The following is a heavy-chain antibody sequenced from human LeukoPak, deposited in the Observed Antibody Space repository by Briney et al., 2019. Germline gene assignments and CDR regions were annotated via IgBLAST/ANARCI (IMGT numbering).Heavy chain of an antibody. CDR2: XYPGDSDT. CDR1: GYSFSNYW. D-gene: IGHD3-9*01. V-gene: IGHV5-51*01. CDR3: ARKYYDILTGYWDDAFDI. Sequence: ISCKGSGYSFSNYWIGWVRQLPGKGLEWMGXXYPGDSDTRYSPSFQGQVTISADKSISTAYLQWSSLKASDTAMYYCARKYYDILTGYWDDAFDIWGQGTLVTVSS. J-gene: IGHJ3*02.